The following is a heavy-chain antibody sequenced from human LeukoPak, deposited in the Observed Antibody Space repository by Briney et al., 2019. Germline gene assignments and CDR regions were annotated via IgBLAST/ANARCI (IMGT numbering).Heavy chain of an antibody. V-gene: IGHV1-46*01. CDR1: GGTFSSYA. J-gene: IGHJ3*01. D-gene: IGHD1-14*01. CDR3: ASPDGV. Sequence: GASVKVSCKASGGTFSSYAISWVRQAPGQGLEWVGMIRFGGGTTSYEPKFQGRVTMTWDSSTSTAYMGLNSLTSEDTAVYFCASPDGVWGQGTMVTVSS. CDR2: IRFGGGTT.